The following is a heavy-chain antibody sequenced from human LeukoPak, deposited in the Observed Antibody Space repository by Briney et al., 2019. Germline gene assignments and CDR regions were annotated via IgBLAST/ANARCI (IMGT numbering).Heavy chain of an antibody. J-gene: IGHJ4*02. D-gene: IGHD1-26*01. Sequence: SETLSLTCAVYGGSFSGYYWSWIRQPPGKGLEWIGEINHSGSTNYNPSLKSRVTISVDTSKNQFSLKLSSVTAADTAVYYCARGPGSSGGYYVGDFWGQGTLVTVSS. V-gene: IGHV4-34*01. CDR1: GGSFSGYY. CDR3: ARGPGSSGGYYVGDF. CDR2: INHSGST.